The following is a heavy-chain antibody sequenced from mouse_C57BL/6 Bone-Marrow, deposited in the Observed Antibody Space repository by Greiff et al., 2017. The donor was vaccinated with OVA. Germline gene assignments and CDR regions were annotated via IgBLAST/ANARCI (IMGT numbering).Heavy chain of an antibody. D-gene: IGHD2-5*01. CDR2: IDPSDSET. Sequence: VQLQQPGAELVRPGSSVKLSCKASGYTFTSYWMHWVKQRPIQGLEWIGNIDPSDSETHYNQKFKDKATLPVDKSSSTAYMQLISLTSEDSAVYYFERCAYSNLYYAMDYWGQGTSVTVSS. CDR1: GYTFTSYW. J-gene: IGHJ4*01. CDR3: ERCAYSNLYYAMDY. V-gene: IGHV1-52*01.